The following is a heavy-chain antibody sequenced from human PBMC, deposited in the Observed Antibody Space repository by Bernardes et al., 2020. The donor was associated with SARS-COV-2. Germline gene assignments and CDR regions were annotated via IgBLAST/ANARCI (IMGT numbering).Heavy chain of an antibody. J-gene: IGHJ4*02. CDR1: GFTFSSYG. D-gene: IGHD2-15*01. V-gene: IGHV3-21*06. Sequence: GGSLRLSCVASGFTFSSYGLYWVRKAPGKGLEWVSYIGRDSRDISYLDSVKGRFTISRDDAQNSLYLQMNRLTAEDTAIYYCARHLIVEDRAGLDHWGRGTLVTVSS. CDR3: ARHLIVEDRAGLDH. CDR2: IGRDSRDI.